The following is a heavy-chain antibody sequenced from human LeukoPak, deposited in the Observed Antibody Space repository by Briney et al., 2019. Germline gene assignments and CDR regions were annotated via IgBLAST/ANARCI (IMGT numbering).Heavy chain of an antibody. CDR1: GASISSYY. Sequence: SETLSLTCTVSGASISSYYWSWIRQPPGKRLEWIGYIYYSGSTNYNPPLKSRVTISVDTSKNQFSLKLTSVTAADTAVYYCARDDLYCSSTSCHYYGMDVWGKGTTVTVSS. D-gene: IGHD2-2*01. V-gene: IGHV4-59*01. J-gene: IGHJ6*04. CDR2: IYYSGST. CDR3: ARDDLYCSSTSCHYYGMDV.